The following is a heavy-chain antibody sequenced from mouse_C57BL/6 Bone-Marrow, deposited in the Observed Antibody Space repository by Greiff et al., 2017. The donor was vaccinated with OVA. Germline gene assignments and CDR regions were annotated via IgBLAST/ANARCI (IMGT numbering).Heavy chain of an antibody. CDR1: GFTFSDFY. CDR2: SRNKANDYTT. J-gene: IGHJ4*01. CDR3: ARDAALITTVVAEGYAMDY. D-gene: IGHD1-1*01. V-gene: IGHV7-1*01. Sequence: EVMLVESGGGLVQSGRSLRLSCATSGFTFSDFYMEWVRQAPGKGLEWIAASRNKANDYTTEYSASVKGRFIVSRDTSQRILYLQMNALRAEDTAIYYCARDAALITTVVAEGYAMDYWGQGTSVTVSS.